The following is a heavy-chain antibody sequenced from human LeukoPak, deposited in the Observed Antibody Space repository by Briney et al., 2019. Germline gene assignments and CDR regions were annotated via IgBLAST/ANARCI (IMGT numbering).Heavy chain of an antibody. V-gene: IGHV1-8*02. D-gene: IGHD4-23*01. CDR3: GRVLGGGNSVHFDY. Sequence: GASVKVSCTASEYTFAIYDINWVRQATGQGLEWMGWINPNTGNTGYAQKFQGRVTFTRDPSIGTAYMELSSLTSEDTAVYYCGRVLGGGNSVHFDYWGQGALVTVSS. CDR2: INPNTGNT. CDR1: EYTFAIYD. J-gene: IGHJ4*02.